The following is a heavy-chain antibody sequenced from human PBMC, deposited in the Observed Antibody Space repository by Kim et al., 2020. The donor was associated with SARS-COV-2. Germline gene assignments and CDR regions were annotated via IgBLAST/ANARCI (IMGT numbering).Heavy chain of an antibody. CDR1: GFIFSDYA. CDR2: IGGDGGTI. V-gene: IGHV3-23*01. D-gene: IGHD6-13*01. Sequence: GGSLRLSCAASGFIFSDYAMSWVRLAPGKGLEWVSAIGGDGGTIYYADSVKGRFTISRDNSQNTLFVQMNSLRAEDTAVYYCAKDRYSSSWYYYYGMDVWGQGTSVTVSS. J-gene: IGHJ6*02. CDR3: AKDRYSSSWYYYYGMDV.